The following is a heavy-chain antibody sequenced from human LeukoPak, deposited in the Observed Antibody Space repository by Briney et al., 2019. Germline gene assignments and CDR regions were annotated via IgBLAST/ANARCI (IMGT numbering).Heavy chain of an antibody. Sequence: SETLSLTCTVSGGSISSGSYFWSWIRQPAGKGLEWIGRIYSSGRTNYNPSLKSRVTISGDTSKNQFSLKLSSVTAADTAVYYCTRDRSALDTWGQGTMVTVSS. V-gene: IGHV4-61*10. J-gene: IGHJ3*02. CDR3: TRDRSALDT. CDR2: IYSSGRT. CDR1: GGSISSGSYF.